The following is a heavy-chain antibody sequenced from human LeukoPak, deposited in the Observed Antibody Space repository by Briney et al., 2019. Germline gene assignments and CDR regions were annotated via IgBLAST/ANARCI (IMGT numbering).Heavy chain of an antibody. Sequence: PGGSLRLSCAVSGFTFSSYVMHWVRQAPGKGLEWVAVISYDGSNKYYADSVKGRFTISRDNSKNTLYLQMNSLRGEDTAVYYCARDLDTMVRGVIIDKWGQGTLVTVSS. CDR3: ARDLDTMVRGVIIDK. D-gene: IGHD3-10*01. V-gene: IGHV3-30-3*01. CDR1: GFTFSSYV. J-gene: IGHJ4*02. CDR2: ISYDGSNK.